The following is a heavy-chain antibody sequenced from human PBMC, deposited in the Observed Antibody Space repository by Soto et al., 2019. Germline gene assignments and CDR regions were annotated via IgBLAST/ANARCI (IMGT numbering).Heavy chain of an antibody. D-gene: IGHD1-26*01. Sequence: EASVKVSCKASGYTFTGHYIHWVRQAPEQGPEWMGEIGPEGGATRYAQKFQGRVTMTRDTSITTVYMELKNLSPDDTAVYYCGRGRSGQIVVFYWGQGTPVTVSS. CDR3: GRGRSGQIVVFY. CDR2: IGPEGGAT. CDR1: GYTFTGHY. V-gene: IGHV1-2*02. J-gene: IGHJ4*02.